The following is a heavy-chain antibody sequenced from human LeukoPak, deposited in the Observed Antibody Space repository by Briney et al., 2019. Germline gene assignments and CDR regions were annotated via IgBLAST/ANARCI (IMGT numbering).Heavy chain of an antibody. CDR3: AGQHDFWSGSGQKNWFDP. Sequence: NPSETLSLTCTVSGGSISSSSYYWGWIRQPPGEGLEWIGSIYYTGSTYYNPSLRSRVTLSVDTSKNHFSLKLTSVTAAGTAVYYCAGQHDFWSGSGQKNWFDPWGQGTLVTVSS. CDR2: IYYTGST. J-gene: IGHJ5*02. D-gene: IGHD3-3*01. V-gene: IGHV4-39*02. CDR1: GGSISSSSYY.